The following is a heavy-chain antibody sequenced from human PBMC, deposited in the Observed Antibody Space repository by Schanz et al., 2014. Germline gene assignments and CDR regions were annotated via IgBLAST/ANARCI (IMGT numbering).Heavy chain of an antibody. V-gene: IGHV1-69*04. J-gene: IGHJ4*02. CDR2: IIPPLRQT. Sequence: QVRLVQSGAAVKKPGSSVKVSCTSSGATFNSYAFGWVRQAPGQGFEWVGSIIPPLRQTRYAQKFEERVIITADTSTTTVYMDLASLTSDDTAVYFCARIIDGDYLYWGQGTLVTVSS. CDR3: ARIIDGDYLY. CDR1: GATFNSYA. D-gene: IGHD4-17*01.